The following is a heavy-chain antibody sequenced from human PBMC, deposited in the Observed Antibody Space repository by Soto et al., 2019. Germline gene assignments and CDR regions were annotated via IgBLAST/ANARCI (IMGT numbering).Heavy chain of an antibody. CDR1: GYSFTSYW. D-gene: IGHD3-3*01. Sequence: PGESLKISCKGSGYSFTSYWIGWVRQMPGKRLKRMEIIYPGNSDTRYSPSFQGQVTISADKSISTAYLQWSSLKASDTAMYYCAKNADFWSGNDIWGQGTMVTVSS. CDR3: AKNADFWSGNDI. V-gene: IGHV5-51*01. J-gene: IGHJ3*02. CDR2: IYPGNSDT.